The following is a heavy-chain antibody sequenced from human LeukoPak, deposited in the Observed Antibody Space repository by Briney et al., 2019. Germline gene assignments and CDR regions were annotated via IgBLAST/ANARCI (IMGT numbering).Heavy chain of an antibody. CDR3: AKGGRDGSYYRLGDKLDY. CDR2: ISWNSGSI. J-gene: IGHJ4*02. Sequence: PGGSLRLSCAASGFTFDDYAMHWVRQAPGKGLEWVSGISWNSGSISYADSVKGRFTISRDNAKNSLYLQMNSLRAEDTALYYCAKGGRDGSYYRLGDKLDYWGQGTLVTVSS. D-gene: IGHD1-26*01. V-gene: IGHV3-9*01. CDR1: GFTFDDYA.